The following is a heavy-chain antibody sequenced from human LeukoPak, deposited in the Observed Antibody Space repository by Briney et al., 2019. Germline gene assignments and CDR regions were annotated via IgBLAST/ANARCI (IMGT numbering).Heavy chain of an antibody. V-gene: IGHV1-69*05. CDR2: IIPIFGTA. CDR3: ARAVGYSYGALDAFDI. J-gene: IGHJ3*02. D-gene: IGHD5-18*01. CDR1: GGTFSSYA. Sequence: SVKVSCRASGGTFSSYAISWVRQAPGQGLEWMGGIIPIFGTANYAQKFQGRVTITTDESTSTAYMELSSLRSEDTAVYYCARAVGYSYGALDAFDIWGQGTMVTVSS.